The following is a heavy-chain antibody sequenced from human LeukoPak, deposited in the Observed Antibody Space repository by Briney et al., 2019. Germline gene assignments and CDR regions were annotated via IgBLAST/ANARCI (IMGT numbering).Heavy chain of an antibody. CDR2: IYYSGST. CDR1: GGSISSGGYY. J-gene: IGHJ4*02. CDR3: ARELRTDYGDLDYFDY. D-gene: IGHD4-17*01. Sequence: SQTLSLTCTVSGGSISSGGYYWSWIRQHPGKGLEWIGYIYYSGSTYYNPSLKSRVNISVDTSKNQFSLKLSSVTAADTAVYYCARELRTDYGDLDYFDYRGQGTLVTVSS. V-gene: IGHV4-31*03.